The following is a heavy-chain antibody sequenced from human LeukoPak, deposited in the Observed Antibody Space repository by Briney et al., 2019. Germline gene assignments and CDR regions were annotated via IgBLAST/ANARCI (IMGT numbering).Heavy chain of an antibody. J-gene: IGHJ3*02. D-gene: IGHD3-3*01. Sequence: ASVKVSCKASGYTFTSYDSNWVRQATGQGLEWMGWMNPNSGNTGYAQKFQGRVTMTRNTSISAAYMGLSSLRSEDTAVYYCARVGAYKYYDFWSGYYTDAFDIWGQGTMVTVSS. CDR2: MNPNSGNT. CDR3: ARVGAYKYYDFWSGYYTDAFDI. V-gene: IGHV1-8*01. CDR1: GYTFTSYD.